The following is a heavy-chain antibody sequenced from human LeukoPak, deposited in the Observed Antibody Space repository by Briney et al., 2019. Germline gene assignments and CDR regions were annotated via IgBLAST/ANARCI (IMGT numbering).Heavy chain of an antibody. J-gene: IGHJ4*02. Sequence: MSSETLSLTCAVYGGSFSGYYWSWIRQPPGKGLEWIGEINHSGSTNYNPSLKSRVTISVDTSKNQFSLKLSSVTAADTAVYYCARDYYDSSGYYYFDYWGQGTLVTVSS. CDR1: GGSFSGYY. CDR3: ARDYYDSSGYYYFDY. V-gene: IGHV4-34*01. D-gene: IGHD3-22*01. CDR2: INHSGST.